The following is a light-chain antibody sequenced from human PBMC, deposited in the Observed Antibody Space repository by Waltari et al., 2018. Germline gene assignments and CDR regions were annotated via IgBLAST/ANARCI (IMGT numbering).Light chain of an antibody. V-gene: IGLV2-14*01. J-gene: IGLJ1*01. CDR1: SSDVGGYNY. CDR3: SSYTSSSTGV. Sequence: QSALTQPASVSGSPGQSITISCTGTSSDVGGYNYVSWYQQHPGKAPKLMIYEVSNRPSGVSNRFSGSKSGNTASLTISELQAEDEADYYCSSYTSSSTGVFGTGTKVTVL. CDR2: EVS.